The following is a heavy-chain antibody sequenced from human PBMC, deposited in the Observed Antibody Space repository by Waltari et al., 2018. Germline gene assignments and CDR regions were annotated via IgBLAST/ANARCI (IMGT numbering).Heavy chain of an antibody. D-gene: IGHD6-13*01. Sequence: EVQLVESGGGLVQPGGSLRLSCAASGFTFSSYRMNWVRQAPGKGLEWVSYISSSSSTIYYADSVKGRFTISRDNAKNSLYLQMNSLRAEDTAVYYCEVWLAAGPDYWGQGTLVTVSS. CDR2: ISSSSSTI. V-gene: IGHV3-48*04. CDR3: EVWLAAGPDY. J-gene: IGHJ4*02. CDR1: GFTFSSYR.